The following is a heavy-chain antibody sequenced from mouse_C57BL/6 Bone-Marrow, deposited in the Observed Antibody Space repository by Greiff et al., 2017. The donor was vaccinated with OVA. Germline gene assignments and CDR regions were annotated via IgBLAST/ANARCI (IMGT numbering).Heavy chain of an antibody. V-gene: IGHV1-64*01. CDR3: ARRPGYSYYFDY. J-gene: IGHJ2*01. CDR2: IHPNSGST. D-gene: IGHD2-3*01. Sequence: VQLQQPGAELVKPGASVKLSCKASGYTFTSYWMHWVKQRPGQGLEWIGMIHPNSGSTNYNEKFKSKATLTVDKSSSTAYMQLSSLTSEDSAVYYCARRPGYSYYFDYWGQGTTLTVSS. CDR1: GYTFTSYW.